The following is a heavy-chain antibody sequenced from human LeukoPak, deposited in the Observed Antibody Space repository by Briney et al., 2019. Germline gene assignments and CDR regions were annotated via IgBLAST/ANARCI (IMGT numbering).Heavy chain of an antibody. Sequence: SETLSLTCIVSGGSISSGDYYWSWIRQPPGKGLEWIGYIYYSGSTYYNLSLKSRVTISVDTSKNQFSPKLSSVTAADTAVYYCARVPYRYDPYYFDYWGQGTLVTVSS. CDR1: GGSISSGDYY. D-gene: IGHD5-18*01. CDR3: ARVPYRYDPYYFDY. V-gene: IGHV4-30-4*01. J-gene: IGHJ4*02. CDR2: IYYSGST.